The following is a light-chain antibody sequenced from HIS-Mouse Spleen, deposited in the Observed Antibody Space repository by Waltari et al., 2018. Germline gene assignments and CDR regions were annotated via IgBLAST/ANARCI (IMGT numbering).Light chain of an antibody. V-gene: IGLV2-23*01. CDR1: RSDVGSYNL. Sequence: QSALTQPASVSGSPGQSLTISCTGTRSDVGSYNLVPWYQQHPGKAPKHMIYEGSKRPSGVSNRFSGSKSGNTASLTISGLQAEDEADYYCCSYAGSSTWVFGGGTKLTVL. J-gene: IGLJ3*02. CDR3: CSYAGSSTWV. CDR2: EGS.